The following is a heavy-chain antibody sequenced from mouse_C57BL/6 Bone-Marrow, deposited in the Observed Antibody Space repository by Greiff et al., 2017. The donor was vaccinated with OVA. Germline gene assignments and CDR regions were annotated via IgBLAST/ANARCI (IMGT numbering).Heavy chain of an antibody. V-gene: IGHV1-42*01. D-gene: IGHD1-1*01. Sequence: VHVKQSGPELVKPGASVKISCKASGYSFTGYYMNWVKQSPEKSLEWIGEINPSTGGTTYNQKFKAKATLTVDKSSSTAYMQLKSLTSEDSAVYYCARRTLLRYWYFDVWGTGTTVTVSS. CDR1: GYSFTGYY. CDR2: INPSTGGT. J-gene: IGHJ1*03. CDR3: ARRTLLRYWYFDV.